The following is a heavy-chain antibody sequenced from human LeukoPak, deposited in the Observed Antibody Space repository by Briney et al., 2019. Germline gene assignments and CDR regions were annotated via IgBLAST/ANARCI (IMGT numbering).Heavy chain of an antibody. CDR3: ARDIYGYFDL. CDR2: INGDGSST. V-gene: IGHV3-74*01. D-gene: IGHD3-16*01. Sequence: PGGSLRLSCAASGFTFSIYWMHWVRQAPGKGLVWVSRINGDGSSTNYADSVKGRFTISRDNAKNTLYLQVNSLRAEDTAVYYCARDIYGYFDLWGRGTLVTVSS. CDR1: GFTFSIYW. J-gene: IGHJ2*01.